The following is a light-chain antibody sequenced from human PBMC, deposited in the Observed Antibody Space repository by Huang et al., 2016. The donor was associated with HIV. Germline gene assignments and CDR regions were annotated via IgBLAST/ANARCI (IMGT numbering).Light chain of an antibody. CDR1: QDGSSY. V-gene: IGKV1-9*01. CDR3: QQLNNYPLT. Sequence: IQLTQSPSSLSASVGDRVTITCRASQDGSSYLAWYQQKPGKAPKRLRYAASTLQSGVPSSFSGSGSGTDFTLIISSLQPEDFATYYCQQLNNYPLTFGGGTKVEIK. CDR2: AAS. J-gene: IGKJ4*01.